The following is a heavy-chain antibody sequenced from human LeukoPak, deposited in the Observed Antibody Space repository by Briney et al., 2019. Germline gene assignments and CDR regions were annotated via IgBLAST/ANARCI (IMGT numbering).Heavy chain of an antibody. CDR1: GFTFSSYW. V-gene: IGHV3-7*01. J-gene: IGHJ3*02. CDR2: IKQDGSEI. CDR3: ARELLDFPRGDAFDI. D-gene: IGHD3-3*01. Sequence: GGSLRLSCAASGFTFSSYWMSWVRQAPGKGLEWVANIKQDGSEIYYVDSVKGRFTISRDNAKNSLYLQMNSLRAEDTAVYYCARELLDFPRGDAFDIWGQGTMVTVSS.